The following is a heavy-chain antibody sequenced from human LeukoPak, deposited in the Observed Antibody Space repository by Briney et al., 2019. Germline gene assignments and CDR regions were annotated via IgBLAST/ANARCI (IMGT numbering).Heavy chain of an antibody. J-gene: IGHJ4*02. V-gene: IGHV3-23*01. CDR2: ISGSGGST. CDR1: GLTFSSYY. CDR3: AKLSSSSPLNFDY. Sequence: GGSLRLSCAASGLTFSSYYMSWVRQAPGKGLEWVSAISGSGGSTYYADSVKGRITISRDNSKNTLYLLMNSLRAEDTAVYYCAKLSSSSPLNFDYWGQGTLVTVSS. D-gene: IGHD6-13*01.